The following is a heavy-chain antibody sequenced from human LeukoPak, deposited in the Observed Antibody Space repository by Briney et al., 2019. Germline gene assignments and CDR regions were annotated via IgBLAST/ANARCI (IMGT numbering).Heavy chain of an antibody. D-gene: IGHD2-15*01. CDR3: ARDYCSGGRCYSVDY. Sequence: GGPLRLSCAASGFTFSSYSLNWVRQAPGKGLEGVSYITSSSSSIYYADSVKGRFTISRDNAKNSLYLQMNSLRAEDTAMYYCARDYCSGGRCYSVDYWGQGTLVTVSS. J-gene: IGHJ4*02. CDR1: GFTFSSYS. V-gene: IGHV3-48*04. CDR2: ITSSSSSI.